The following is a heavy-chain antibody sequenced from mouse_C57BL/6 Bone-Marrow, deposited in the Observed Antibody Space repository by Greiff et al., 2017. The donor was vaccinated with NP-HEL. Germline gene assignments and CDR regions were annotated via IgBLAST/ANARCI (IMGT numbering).Heavy chain of an antibody. CDR2: IDPENGDT. CDR3: TTMVTCSYWYFDV. J-gene: IGHJ1*03. D-gene: IGHD2-3*01. CDR1: GFNIKDDY. Sequence: VQLQQSGAELVRPGASVKLSCTASGFNIKDDYMHWVKQRPEQGLEWIGWIDPENGDTEYASKFQGKATITADTSANTAYLQLSSLTSEDTAVYYCTTMVTCSYWYFDVWGTGTTVTVSS. V-gene: IGHV14-4*01.